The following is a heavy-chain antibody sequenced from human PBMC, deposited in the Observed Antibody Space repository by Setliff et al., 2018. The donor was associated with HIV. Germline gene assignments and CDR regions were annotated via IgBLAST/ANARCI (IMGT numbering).Heavy chain of an antibody. J-gene: IGHJ5*02. V-gene: IGHV4-34*09. Sequence: SETLSLTCAVYGGSFSGYYWSWIRQPPGKGLEWIGEINHSGSTYYKPSLKSRVTISVDTSKTQFSLRLTSVTAADTAVYYCARGITIFGVVIQNWFDPWGQGTLVTVSS. CDR2: INHSGST. CDR1: GGSFSGYY. D-gene: IGHD3-3*01. CDR3: ARGITIFGVVIQNWFDP.